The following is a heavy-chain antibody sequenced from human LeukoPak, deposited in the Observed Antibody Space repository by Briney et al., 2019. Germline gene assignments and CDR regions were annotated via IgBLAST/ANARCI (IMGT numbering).Heavy chain of an antibody. J-gene: IGHJ4*02. D-gene: IGHD2-15*01. CDR3: ARDWDCSGGSCYSPD. CDR1: GFTFSSHE. V-gene: IGHV3-53*01. CDR2: IYVGGST. Sequence: GGSLRLSCAASGFTFSSHEMWWVRQAPGKGLEWVSAIYVGGSTYYADSVRGRFTTSRDNSRNTLYLQMNSLRAEDTAVYYCARDWDCSGGSCYSPDWGQGTLVTVSS.